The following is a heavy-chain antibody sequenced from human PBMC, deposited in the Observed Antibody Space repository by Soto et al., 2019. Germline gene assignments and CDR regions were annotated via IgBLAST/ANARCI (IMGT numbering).Heavy chain of an antibody. D-gene: IGHD3-9*01. CDR1: GFTFSSYA. Sequence: EVQLLESGGGLVQPGGSLRLSCAASGFTFSSYAMSWVRQAPGKGLEWVSGISGSGGSTYYADSVKGRFTISRDNSKNPLYLQMNSLRAEDTSVYYCAKDTPTGYYTGYFDYWGQGTLVTVSS. J-gene: IGHJ4*02. CDR2: ISGSGGST. CDR3: AKDTPTGYYTGYFDY. V-gene: IGHV3-23*01.